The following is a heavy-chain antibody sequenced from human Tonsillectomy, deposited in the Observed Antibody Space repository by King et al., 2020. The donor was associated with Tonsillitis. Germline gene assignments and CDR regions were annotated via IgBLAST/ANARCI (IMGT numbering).Heavy chain of an antibody. CDR1: GDTFTGYS. D-gene: IGHD3-16*01. V-gene: IGHV1-2*02. Sequence: EQLVQSGAEVKKPGASVKVSCKASGDTFTGYSMYWVRQAPGQGLEWLGWNNPDSCGTSYAQKFQGRVTMTRDTSISTAYMELSRLTSDDAALYFCARGTGGLDYWGQGTLVTVSS. CDR3: ARGTGGLDY. J-gene: IGHJ4*02. CDR2: NNPDSCGT.